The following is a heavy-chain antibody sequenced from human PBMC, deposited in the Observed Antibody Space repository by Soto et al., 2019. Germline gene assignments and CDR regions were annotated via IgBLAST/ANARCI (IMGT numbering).Heavy chain of an antibody. CDR2: ISTYSANT. J-gene: IGHJ4*02. V-gene: IGHV1-18*04. CDR3: ASHNGYYAL. D-gene: IGHD2-2*01. Sequence: AAGKVCSKTRGYRISKSSINWGRQAPGQGLEWMAWISTYSANTHYAERVQGRVTVTLDTSARTAFMELRGLTSDDTAVYFCASHNGYYALWAQGSLVPGSS. CDR1: GYRISKSS.